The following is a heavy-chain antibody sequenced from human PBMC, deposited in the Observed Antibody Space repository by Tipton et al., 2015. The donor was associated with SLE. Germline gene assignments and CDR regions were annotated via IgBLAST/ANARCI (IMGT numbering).Heavy chain of an antibody. V-gene: IGHV4-34*01. CDR2: VRHGGVT. Sequence: TLSLTCAVYGGSFIDSYWSWIRQSPGKGLEWIGEVRHGGVTNAKYNPSLKSRVTMSLDISKKQFSLKLTSVTAADTAVYYCARGVANYFDLGTFDIWGQGTVVSVSS. CDR1: GGSFIDSY. J-gene: IGHJ3*02. CDR3: ARGVANYFDLGTFDI. D-gene: IGHD3-22*01.